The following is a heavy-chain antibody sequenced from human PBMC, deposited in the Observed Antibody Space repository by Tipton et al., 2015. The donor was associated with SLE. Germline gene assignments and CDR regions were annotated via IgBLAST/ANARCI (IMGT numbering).Heavy chain of an antibody. J-gene: IGHJ3*02. CDR3: ARDHSSGWSQGAFDI. CDR1: GFTFSSYW. Sequence: GSLRLSCAASGFTFSSYWMSWVRQAPGKGLEWVANIKQDGSEKYYVDSVKGRFTISRDNAKNSLYLQMNSLRAEDTAVYYCARDHSSGWSQGAFDIWGQGTMVTVSS. CDR2: IKQDGSEK. V-gene: IGHV3-7*05. D-gene: IGHD6-19*01.